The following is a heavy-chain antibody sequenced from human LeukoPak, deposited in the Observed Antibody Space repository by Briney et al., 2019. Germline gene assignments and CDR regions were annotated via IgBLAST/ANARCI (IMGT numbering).Heavy chain of an antibody. V-gene: IGHV3-23*01. CDR1: GFTFSSYA. D-gene: IGHD6-6*01. CDR2: ISGSGGSA. Sequence: GGSLRLSCAASGFTFSSYAMHWVRQAPGKGLEWVSGISGSGGSACYADSVKGRFSISRDDSKNTLYLQMNSLRAEDTAVYYCAKDYRNRPYSSSSQTSAFDYWGQGTLVPVSS. CDR3: AKDYRNRPYSSSSQTSAFDY. J-gene: IGHJ4*02.